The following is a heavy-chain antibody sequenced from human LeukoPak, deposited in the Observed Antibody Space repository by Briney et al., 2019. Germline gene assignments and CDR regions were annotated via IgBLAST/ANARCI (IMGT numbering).Heavy chain of an antibody. Sequence: GGSLRLSCAASGFTFSNYAMHWVRQAPGKGLEWVAVISYDGSNTYYADSVKGRFTISRDNAKNTLYLQMNSLRAEDTAVYYCARESPRFSSGYDDWGQGTLVTVSS. CDR3: ARESPRFSSGYDD. D-gene: IGHD3-22*01. V-gene: IGHV3-30-3*01. J-gene: IGHJ4*02. CDR2: ISYDGSNT. CDR1: GFTFSNYA.